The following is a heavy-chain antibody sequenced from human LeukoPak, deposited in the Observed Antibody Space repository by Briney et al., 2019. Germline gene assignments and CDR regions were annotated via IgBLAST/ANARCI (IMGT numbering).Heavy chain of an antibody. V-gene: IGHV1-46*01. J-gene: IGHJ4*02. CDR1: GYTFTSYY. CDR2: VNPSGGST. Sequence: GPSVKVSCKASGYTFTSYYMHWVRQAPGQGLEWMGIVNPSGGSTSYAQKFQGRVTMTRDTSTSTVYMELSSLRSEDTAVYYCARGSGITIFGVVIYLDYWGQGTLVTVSS. CDR3: ARGSGITIFGVVIYLDY. D-gene: IGHD3-3*01.